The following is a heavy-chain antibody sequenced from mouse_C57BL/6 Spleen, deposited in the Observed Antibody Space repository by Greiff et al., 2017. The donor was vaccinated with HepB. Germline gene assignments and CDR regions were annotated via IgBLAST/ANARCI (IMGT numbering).Heavy chain of an antibody. J-gene: IGHJ4*01. CDR2: ISYDGSN. CDR1: GYSITSGYY. Sequence: EVKLMESGPGLVKPSQSLSLTCSVTGYSITSGYYWNWIRQFPGNKLEWMGYISYDGSNNYNPSLKNRISITRDTSKNQFFLKLNSVTTEDTATYYCARWGHAMDYWGQGTSVTVSS. CDR3: ARWGHAMDY. V-gene: IGHV3-6*01.